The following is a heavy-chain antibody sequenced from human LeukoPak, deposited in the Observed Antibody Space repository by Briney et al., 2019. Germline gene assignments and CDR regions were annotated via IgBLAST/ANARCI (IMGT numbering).Heavy chain of an antibody. CDR2: INHSGST. J-gene: IGHJ3*02. CDR1: GGSFSGYY. Sequence: SETLSLTCAVYGGSFSGYYWSWIRQPPGKGLEWIGEINHSGSTNYNPSLKSRVTISVDTSKNQFSLKLSSVTAADTAVYYCARGRGYSGSWYFYFDIWGQGTMVTVSS. V-gene: IGHV4-34*01. D-gene: IGHD6-13*01. CDR3: ARGRGYSGSWYFYFDI.